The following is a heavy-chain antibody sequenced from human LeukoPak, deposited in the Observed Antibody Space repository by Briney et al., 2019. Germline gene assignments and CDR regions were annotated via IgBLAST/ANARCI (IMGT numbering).Heavy chain of an antibody. CDR1: GFTFSNYA. CDR3: AKGATGLRIVGDD. D-gene: IGHD2-15*01. V-gene: IGHV3-23*01. Sequence: GGSLRLSCAASGFTFSNYAMTWVRQAPGKGLEWVSTLTGSGNDAYYADSVKGRFTISRDNSKNMLCLQMDSLRAEDTAVYYCAKGATGLRIVGDDWGQGTLVTVSS. CDR2: LTGSGNDA. J-gene: IGHJ4*02.